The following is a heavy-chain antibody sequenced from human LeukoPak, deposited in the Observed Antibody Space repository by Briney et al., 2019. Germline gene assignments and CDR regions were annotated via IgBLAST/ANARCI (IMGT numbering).Heavy chain of an antibody. CDR3: ARELLGYSSGLGY. CDR2: MNPNSGNT. J-gene: IGHJ4*02. D-gene: IGHD6-19*01. CDR1: GYTFTGYY. V-gene: IGHV1-8*02. Sequence: ASVKVSCKASGYTFTGYYMHWVRQAPGQGLEWMGWMNPNSGNTGYAQKFQGRVTMTRNTSISTAYMELSSLRSEDTAVYYCARELLGYSSGLGYWGQGTLVTVSS.